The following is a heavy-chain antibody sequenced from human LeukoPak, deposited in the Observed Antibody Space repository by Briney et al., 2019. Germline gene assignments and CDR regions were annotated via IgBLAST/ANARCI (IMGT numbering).Heavy chain of an antibody. V-gene: IGHV3-23*01. Sequence: GGSLRLSCAASGFTFSNYGMSWVRQAPGKGLEWVSGISLDSGSTDYADSVKGRLTISRGNSKNTLYLQMSSLRVEDTAVYYCVKDVAAAGMFDYWGQGTLVTVSS. D-gene: IGHD6-13*01. J-gene: IGHJ4*02. CDR1: GFTFSNYG. CDR3: VKDVAAAGMFDY. CDR2: ISLDSGST.